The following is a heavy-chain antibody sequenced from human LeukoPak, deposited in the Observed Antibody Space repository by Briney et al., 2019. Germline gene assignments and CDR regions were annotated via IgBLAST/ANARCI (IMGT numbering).Heavy chain of an antibody. CDR1: GFTFSSYG. CDR3: AKDSRLLDAFDI. J-gene: IGHJ3*02. D-gene: IGHD3-22*01. Sequence: GGSLRLSCAASGFTFSSYGMHWVRQAPGKGLEWVAFIRYDGSNKYYADSVKGRFTISRDNSKNTLYLQMNSPRAEDTAVYYCAKDSRLLDAFDIWGQGTMVTVSS. V-gene: IGHV3-30*02. CDR2: IRYDGSNK.